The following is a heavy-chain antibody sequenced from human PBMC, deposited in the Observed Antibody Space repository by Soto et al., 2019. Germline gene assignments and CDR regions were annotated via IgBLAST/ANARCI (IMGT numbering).Heavy chain of an antibody. Sequence: QVQLVQSGAEVKKPGASVKVSCKASGYTFTNYDINWVRQSTGLGLEWLGWMNPNSGVTGYAQRVQGRVTLTTNTSISTAYMELRSLEYKDSAVYYSARQNHDFDTWGQGTLVTVSS. V-gene: IGHV1-8*01. CDR2: MNPNSGVT. J-gene: IGHJ5*02. CDR3: ARQNHDFDT. CDR1: GYTFTNYD. D-gene: IGHD1-1*01.